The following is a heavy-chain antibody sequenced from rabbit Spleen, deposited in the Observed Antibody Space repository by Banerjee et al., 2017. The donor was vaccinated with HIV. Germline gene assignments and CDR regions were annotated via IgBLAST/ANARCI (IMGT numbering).Heavy chain of an antibody. J-gene: IGHJ4*01. D-gene: IGHD4-1*01. CDR1: GVSFSSDQY. CDR3: ARETSSGWGIVSFYFTL. CDR2: IYTDGSGDT. Sequence: QSLEESGGDLVKPGASLTLTCTASGVSFSSDQYMCWVRQAPGKGLEWIACIYTDGSGDTYAASWAKGRFTISKTSSTTVTLQMTSLTAADTATYFRARETSSGWGIVSFYFTLWGPGTLVTVS. V-gene: IGHV1S40*01.